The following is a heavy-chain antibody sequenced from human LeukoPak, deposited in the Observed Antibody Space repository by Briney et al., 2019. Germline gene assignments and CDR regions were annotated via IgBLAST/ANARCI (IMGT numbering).Heavy chain of an antibody. D-gene: IGHD3-9*01. V-gene: IGHV4-34*01. CDR1: GGSFSGYY. CDR3: ARGPKQYYGILTGYYRAKYYFDY. CDR2: INHSGIT. Sequence: PSETLSLTCAVYGGSFSGYYWSWIRQPPGKGLEWIGEINHSGITNYNPSLKRLVTISVDTSKNQFSLKLGSVTAADTAVYYCARGPKQYYGILTGYYRAKYYFDYWGQGTLVTVSS. J-gene: IGHJ4*02.